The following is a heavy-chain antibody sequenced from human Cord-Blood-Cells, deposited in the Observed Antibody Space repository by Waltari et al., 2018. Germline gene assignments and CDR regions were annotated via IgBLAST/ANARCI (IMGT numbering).Heavy chain of an antibody. J-gene: IGHJ3*02. CDR2: SYSGGST. V-gene: IGHV3-53*04. CDR1: GLPVSSNY. Sequence: EVQRVESGGGLVQPGGSLRLSCAAFGLPVSSNYMSWVLKAPGKGLEWVSVSYSGGSTYYADSVKGRFTISRHNSKNTLYLQMNSLRAEDTAVYYCARDGSNWDSDAFDIWGQGTMVTVSS. CDR3: ARDGSNWDSDAFDI. D-gene: IGHD1-7*01.